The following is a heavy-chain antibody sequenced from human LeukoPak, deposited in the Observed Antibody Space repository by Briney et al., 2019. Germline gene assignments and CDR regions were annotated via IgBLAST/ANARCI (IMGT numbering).Heavy chain of an antibody. D-gene: IGHD6-6*01. CDR1: GYTFTSYG. CDR2: ISAYNGNT. CDR3: ARGAHSSSSGDYYYGMDV. J-gene: IGHJ6*02. V-gene: IGHV1-18*01. Sequence: ASVKVSCKASGYTFTSYGISWVRQAPGQGLEWMGWISAYNGNTNYAQKLQGRVTMTTDTSTSTAYMELRSLRSDDTAVCYCARGAHSSSSGDYYYGMDVWGQGTTVTVSS.